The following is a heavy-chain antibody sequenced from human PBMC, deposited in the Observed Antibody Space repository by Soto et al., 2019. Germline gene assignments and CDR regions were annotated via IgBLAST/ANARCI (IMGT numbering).Heavy chain of an antibody. CDR3: ARDLGPSRYCSSTSCAYNWFDP. Sequence: PGGSLRLSCAASGFTFSSYSMNWVRQAPGKGLEWVSYISSSSSTIYYADSVKGRFTISRDNAKNSLYLQMNSLRAEDTAVYYCARDLGPSRYCSSTSCAYNWFDPWGQGTLVTVSS. D-gene: IGHD2-2*01. CDR1: GFTFSSYS. J-gene: IGHJ5*02. CDR2: ISSSSSTI. V-gene: IGHV3-48*01.